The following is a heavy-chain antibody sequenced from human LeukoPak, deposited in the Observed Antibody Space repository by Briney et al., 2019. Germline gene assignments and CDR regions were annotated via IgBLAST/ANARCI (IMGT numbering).Heavy chain of an antibody. Sequence: ASVKVSCKASGYTFTSYDINWVRQATGQGLEWMGWMNPNSGNTGYAQKFQGRVTMTRNTSISTAYMELSSLRSEDTAVYYCARGIDVVGSTNFDYWGQGTLVTVSS. CDR2: MNPNSGNT. CDR3: ARGIDVVGSTNFDY. J-gene: IGHJ4*02. D-gene: IGHD3-22*01. V-gene: IGHV1-8*01. CDR1: GYTFTSYD.